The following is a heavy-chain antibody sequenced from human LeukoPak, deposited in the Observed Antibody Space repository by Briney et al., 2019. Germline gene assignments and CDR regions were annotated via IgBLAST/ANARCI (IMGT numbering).Heavy chain of an antibody. D-gene: IGHD3-22*01. CDR1: GFTFSSYA. CDR2: ISGSGGST. CDR3: AKDPAKEYYDSSGYVH. J-gene: IGHJ4*02. V-gene: IGHV3-23*01. Sequence: PGGSLRLSCAASGFTFSSYAMSWVRQAPGKGLEWVSAISGSGGSTYYADSVKGRFTISRDNSKNTLYLQMNSLRAEDTAVYYCAKDPAKEYYDSSGYVHWGQGTLVTVSS.